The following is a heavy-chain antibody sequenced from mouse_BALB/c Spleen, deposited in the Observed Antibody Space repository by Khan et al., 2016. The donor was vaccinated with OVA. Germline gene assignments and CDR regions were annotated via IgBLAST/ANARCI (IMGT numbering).Heavy chain of an antibody. CDR3: ARDRFDY. CDR1: GYTFSTYW. CDR2: INPSSGYT. Sequence: QVQLKQSGAELAKPGASVKMSCKASGYTFSTYWIHWVKQRPGQGLEWIGYINPSSGYTYYNQRFNDKATLTADKSSSTAYMQLSSLTSEDSAVYYCARDRFDYRGQGTTLTVSS. V-gene: IGHV1-7*01. J-gene: IGHJ2*01.